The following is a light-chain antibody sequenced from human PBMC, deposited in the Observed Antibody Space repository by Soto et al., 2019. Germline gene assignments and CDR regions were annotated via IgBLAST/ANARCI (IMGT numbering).Light chain of an antibody. CDR1: QSIGSE. CDR3: LQYERYHLT. Sequence: DIQMTQSPSTLSASIGDRVTITCRASQSIGSELAWHPQKPGKAPKLLIYKASSLESGAPSTFIASGSGTEFSLTVSSLQPDDFATYYCLQYERYHLTFGGGTKVYIK. J-gene: IGKJ4*01. V-gene: IGKV1-5*03. CDR2: KAS.